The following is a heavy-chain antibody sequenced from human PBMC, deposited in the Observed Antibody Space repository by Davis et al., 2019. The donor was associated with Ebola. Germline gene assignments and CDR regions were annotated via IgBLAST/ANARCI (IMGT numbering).Heavy chain of an antibody. CDR2: IYTGDSDT. D-gene: IGHD2-8*02. Sequence: PGGSLRLSCKDSGNSSASHWIGRVRQMPGKGLEWMGIIYTGDSDTRYSPSFRGQVTISADKSIKTAFLQWSSLKASDTAMYYCASLRRTITGMDDAFDIWGQGTLVTVSS. CDR3: ASLRRTITGMDDAFDI. V-gene: IGHV5-51*01. CDR1: GNSSASHW. J-gene: IGHJ3*02.